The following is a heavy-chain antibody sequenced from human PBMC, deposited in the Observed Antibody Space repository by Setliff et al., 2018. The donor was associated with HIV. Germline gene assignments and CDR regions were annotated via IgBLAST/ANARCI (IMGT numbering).Heavy chain of an antibody. CDR2: INHSGIT. CDR1: GGFFTNFY. D-gene: IGHD2-2*01. V-gene: IGHV4-34*01. Sequence: PSETLSLTCVVYGGFFTNFYWSWIRPPPGKGLECIGEINHSGITNYNPSLKSRVTISVDTSKNQFSLKLSSVTAADTAVYFCARKVGGDFDYWGQGTLVTVSS. CDR3: ARKVGGDFDY. J-gene: IGHJ4*02.